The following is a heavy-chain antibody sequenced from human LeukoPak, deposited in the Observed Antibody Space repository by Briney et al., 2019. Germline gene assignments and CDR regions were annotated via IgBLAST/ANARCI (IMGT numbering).Heavy chain of an antibody. Sequence: PSETLSLTCAVYGGSFSGYYWSWIRQPPGKGLEWIGYIYYSGSTNYNPSLKSRVTISVDTSKNQFSLKLSSVTAADTAVYYCAGGNCGGDCYFYYWGQGTLVTVSS. J-gene: IGHJ4*02. CDR3: AGGNCGGDCYFYY. CDR1: GGSFSGYY. D-gene: IGHD2-21*02. CDR2: IYYSGST. V-gene: IGHV4-59*01.